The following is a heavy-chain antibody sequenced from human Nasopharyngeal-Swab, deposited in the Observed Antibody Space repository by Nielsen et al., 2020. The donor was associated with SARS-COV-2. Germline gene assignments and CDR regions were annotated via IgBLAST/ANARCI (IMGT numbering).Heavy chain of an antibody. Sequence: WIRQPPGKGLEWVSTISTSGGSTYYADSVKGRFTISRDNSKNTLYLQMNSLRAEDTAVYYCAGVEAGGEWELLPYYYYYMDVWGKGTTVTVSS. CDR3: AGVEAGGEWELLPYYYYYMDV. J-gene: IGHJ6*03. CDR2: ISTSGGST. V-gene: IGHV3-23*01. D-gene: IGHD1-26*01.